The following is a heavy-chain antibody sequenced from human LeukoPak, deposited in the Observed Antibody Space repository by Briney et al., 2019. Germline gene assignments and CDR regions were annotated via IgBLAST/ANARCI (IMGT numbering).Heavy chain of an antibody. J-gene: IGHJ6*03. CDR2: TYYSGST. D-gene: IGHD6-19*01. Sequence: SETLSLTCTVSGGSISSSSYYWGWIRQPPGKGLEWIGSTYYSGSTYYNPSLKSRVTISVDTSKNQFSLKLSSVTAADTAVYYCARGFYSSGWYYYYYMDVWGKGTTVTISS. CDR1: GGSISSSSYY. V-gene: IGHV4-39*01. CDR3: ARGFYSSGWYYYYYMDV.